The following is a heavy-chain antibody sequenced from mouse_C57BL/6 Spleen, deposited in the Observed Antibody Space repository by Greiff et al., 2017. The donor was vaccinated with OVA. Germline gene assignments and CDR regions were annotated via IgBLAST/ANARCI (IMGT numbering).Heavy chain of an antibody. CDR3: TIARTDD. J-gene: IGHJ4*01. Sequence: QVHVKQSGAELVRPGASVTLSCKASGYTFTDYEMHWVKQTPVHGLEWIGAIDPETGGTAYNQKFKGKAILTADKSSSTAYMELRSLTSEDSAVYYGTIARTDDWGQGTSVTVSS. CDR2: IDPETGGT. CDR1: GYTFTDYE. V-gene: IGHV1-15*01.